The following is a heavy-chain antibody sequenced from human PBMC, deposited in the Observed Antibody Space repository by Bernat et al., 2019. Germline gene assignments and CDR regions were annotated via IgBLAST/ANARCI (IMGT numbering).Heavy chain of an antibody. CDR3: ARRLENDSRHTYTFDY. CDR2: IYWDDDK. CDR1: GFSLTTSGVG. D-gene: IGHD3-22*01. Sequence: QITLNESDPTLVKPTQTLTLTCTFSGFSLTTSGVGVGWIRQLPGKALEWLALIYWDDDKRYSPSLKTRLTVAKGTSKNEVVLTMTDMAPVDTATYYCARRLENDSRHTYTFDYWGQGTLVTVSS. V-gene: IGHV2-5*02. J-gene: IGHJ4*02.